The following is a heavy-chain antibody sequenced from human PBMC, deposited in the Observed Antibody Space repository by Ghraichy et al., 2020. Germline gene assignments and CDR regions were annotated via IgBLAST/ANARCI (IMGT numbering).Heavy chain of an antibody. V-gene: IGHV3-30-3*01. Sequence: GGSLRLSCAASGFTFSSYAMHWVRQAPGKGLEWVAVISYDGSNKYYADSVKGRFTISRDNSKNTLYLQMNSLRAEDTAVYYCARGDYDILTGYYGNWGQGTLVTVSS. J-gene: IGHJ4*02. D-gene: IGHD3-9*01. CDR1: GFTFSSYA. CDR2: ISYDGSNK. CDR3: ARGDYDILTGYYGN.